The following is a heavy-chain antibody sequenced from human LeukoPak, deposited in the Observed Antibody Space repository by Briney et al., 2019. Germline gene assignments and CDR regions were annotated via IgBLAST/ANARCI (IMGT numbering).Heavy chain of an antibody. CDR2: IYYTGST. J-gene: IGHJ4*02. V-gene: IGHV4-59*08. D-gene: IGHD4-17*01. CDR1: GGSISSFY. Sequence: SETLSLTCTVSGGSISSFYWSWIRQPAGRGLEWIGYIYYTGSTNYNPSLKSRLTISVDASKNQFSLKLSSVTATDTAVYYCASLSTVTQGYFDSWGQGTLVTVSS. CDR3: ASLSTVTQGYFDS.